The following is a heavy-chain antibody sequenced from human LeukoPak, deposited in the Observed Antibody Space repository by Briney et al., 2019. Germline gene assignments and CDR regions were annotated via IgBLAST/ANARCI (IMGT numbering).Heavy chain of an antibody. Sequence: GGSLRLSCAASGFTFSSYGMHWVPQAPGKGLEWVAFIRYDGSNKYYADSVKGRFTISRDNSKNTLYLQMNSLRAEDTAVYYCARSDILTGYSYFDYWGQGTLVTVSS. V-gene: IGHV3-30*02. D-gene: IGHD3-9*01. CDR1: GFTFSSYG. CDR2: IRYDGSNK. J-gene: IGHJ4*02. CDR3: ARSDILTGYSYFDY.